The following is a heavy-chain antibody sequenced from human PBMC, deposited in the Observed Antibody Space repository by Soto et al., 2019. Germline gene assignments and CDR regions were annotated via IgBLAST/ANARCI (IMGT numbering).Heavy chain of an antibody. V-gene: IGHV3-43*02. Sequence: GGSLRLSCAASGFTFDDYAMHWVRQAPGKGLEWVSLISGDGGSTYYADSVKGRFTISRDNSKNSLYLQMNSLRTEDPALYYCAKDVGRGVRGVFDYWGQGTLVTVSS. CDR1: GFTFDDYA. D-gene: IGHD3-10*01. CDR3: AKDVGRGVRGVFDY. J-gene: IGHJ4*02. CDR2: ISGDGGST.